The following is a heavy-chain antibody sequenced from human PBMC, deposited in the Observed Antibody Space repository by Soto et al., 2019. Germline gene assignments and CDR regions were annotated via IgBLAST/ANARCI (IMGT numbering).Heavy chain of an antibody. J-gene: IGHJ6*02. Sequence: PGGSLRLSCSAGGFTVSSNYMSWVRQAPGKGLEWVSVIYSGGSTYYAGSVKGRFTISRDNSKNTLYLQMNSLRAEDTAVYYCARPSAVRADVDVWGQGLTV. CDR1: GFTVSSNY. V-gene: IGHV3-53*01. D-gene: IGHD4-17*01. CDR3: ARPSAVRADVDV. CDR2: IYSGGST.